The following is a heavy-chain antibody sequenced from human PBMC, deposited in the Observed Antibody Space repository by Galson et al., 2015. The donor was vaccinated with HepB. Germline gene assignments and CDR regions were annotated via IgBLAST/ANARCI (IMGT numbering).Heavy chain of an antibody. D-gene: IGHD2-8*01. CDR1: GYTFITYI. J-gene: IGHJ4*02. CDR3: ARVGGVGSRSALEY. V-gene: IGHV1-3*01. CDR2: INAGNGNT. Sequence: SVKVSCKASGYTFITYIMHWVRQAPGQRLEWMGWINAGNGNTKYSQKFQGRVTITRDTSASTAYMELSSLRSEDTAVYYCARVGGVGSRSALEYWGQGTLVTVSS.